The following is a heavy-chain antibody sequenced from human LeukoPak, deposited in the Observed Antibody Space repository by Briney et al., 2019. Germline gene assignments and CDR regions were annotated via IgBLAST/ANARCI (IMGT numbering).Heavy chain of an antibody. CDR1: GGSFSGYY. CDR2: INHSGST. D-gene: IGHD3-22*01. CDR3: AGAAREDYYDSSGYYLDY. V-gene: IGHV4-34*01. Sequence: SETLSLTCAVYGGSFSGYYWSWIRQPPGKGLEWIGEINHSGSTNYNPSLKSRVTISVDTSKNQFSLRLSSVTAADTAVYYCAGAAREDYYDSSGYYLDYWGQGTLVTVSS. J-gene: IGHJ4*02.